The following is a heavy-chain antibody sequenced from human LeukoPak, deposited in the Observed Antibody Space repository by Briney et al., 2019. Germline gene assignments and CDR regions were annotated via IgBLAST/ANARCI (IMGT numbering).Heavy chain of an antibody. CDR3: ARYGHSPFFDY. V-gene: IGHV1-46*01. CDR2: INPSGGST. J-gene: IGHJ4*02. CDR1: GYILSSYN. D-gene: IGHD4-17*01. Sequence: GASVKVSCKASGYILSSYNMNWVRQAPGQGLEWMGIINPSGGSTTNAQKFQGRVIMTRDMSTSTVYMELSSLRSEDTAVYFCARYGHSPFFDYWGQGTLVIVSS.